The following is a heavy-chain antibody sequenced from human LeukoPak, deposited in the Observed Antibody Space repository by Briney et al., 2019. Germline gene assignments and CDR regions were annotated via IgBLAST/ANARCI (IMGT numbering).Heavy chain of an antibody. CDR2: ITWHGRST. V-gene: IGHV3-9*01. J-gene: IGHJ4*02. D-gene: IGHD6-13*01. Sequence: GRSLRLSRAASGFIFDDFSMFWVRQAPGKGLEWVSSITWHGRSTAYADSVRGRFSISRDNARNSLYLQMNSLRPEDTAFYYCTKATTRRVPAARIDSWGQGTLVTVPS. CDR1: GFIFDDFS. CDR3: TKATTRRVPAARIDS.